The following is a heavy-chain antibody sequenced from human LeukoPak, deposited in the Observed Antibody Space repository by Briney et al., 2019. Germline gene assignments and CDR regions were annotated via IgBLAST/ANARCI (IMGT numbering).Heavy chain of an antibody. Sequence: SETLSLTCTVSGGSISSYYWSWIRQPPGKGLECIGYVYFSGITNYNPSLKSRVTMSVDTSKNQLSLKLSSATAADTAVYYCARTARLPDSWGQGTLVTVSS. V-gene: IGHV4-4*09. CDR1: GGSISSYY. J-gene: IGHJ4*02. CDR3: ARTARLPDS. CDR2: VYFSGIT. D-gene: IGHD2-21*01.